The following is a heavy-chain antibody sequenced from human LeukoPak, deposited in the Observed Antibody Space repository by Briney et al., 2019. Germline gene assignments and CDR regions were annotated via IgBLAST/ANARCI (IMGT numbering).Heavy chain of an antibody. Sequence: PGGSLGLSCEVSGFIFSSYEMNWVRQAPGKGLEWVSYISGTSGTIYYADSVKGRFTISRDNADNTLYLLMNSLRAEDTGVYYCARKTLTTYDRNHYYYGLDVWGQGTTVTVSS. CDR1: GFIFSSYE. D-gene: IGHD3-22*01. CDR2: ISGTSGTI. V-gene: IGHV3-48*03. J-gene: IGHJ6*02. CDR3: ARKTLTTYDRNHYYYGLDV.